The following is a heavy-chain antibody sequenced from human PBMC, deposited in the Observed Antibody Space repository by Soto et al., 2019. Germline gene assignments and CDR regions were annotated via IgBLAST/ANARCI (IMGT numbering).Heavy chain of an antibody. V-gene: IGHV3-21*01. CDR3: AREGGGSSSTLAVPGENYGMDV. D-gene: IGHD6-13*01. Sequence: GGSLRLSCAASGFTFSSYSMNWVRQAPGKGLEWVSSISSSSSYIYYADSVKGRFTISRDNAKNSLYLQMNSLRAEDTAVYYCAREGGGSSSTLAVPGENYGMDVWGQGTTVTVSS. J-gene: IGHJ6*02. CDR1: GFTFSSYS. CDR2: ISSSSSYI.